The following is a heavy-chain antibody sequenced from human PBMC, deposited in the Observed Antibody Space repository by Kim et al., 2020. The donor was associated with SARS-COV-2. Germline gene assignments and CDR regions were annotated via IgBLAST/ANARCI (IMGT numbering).Heavy chain of an antibody. CDR3: ARDSSDYYGSGSYYFYYYYGMDV. V-gene: IGHV3-48*02. Sequence: GGSLRLSCAASGFTFSSYSMNWVRQAPGKGLEWVSYISSSSSTIYYADSVKGRFTISRDNAKNSLYLQMNSLRDEDTAVYYCARDSSDYYGSGSYYFYYYYGMDVWGQGTTVTVSS. D-gene: IGHD3-10*01. CDR1: GFTFSSYS. J-gene: IGHJ6*02. CDR2: ISSSSSTI.